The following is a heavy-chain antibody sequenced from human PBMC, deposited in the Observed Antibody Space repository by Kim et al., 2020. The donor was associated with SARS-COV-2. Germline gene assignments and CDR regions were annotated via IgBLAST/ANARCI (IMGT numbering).Heavy chain of an antibody. CDR3: ARDGVAPGIYFDY. CDR2: IKQDGSEK. CDR1: GFTFSSHW. J-gene: IGHJ4*02. D-gene: IGHD6-13*01. V-gene: IGHV3-7*03. Sequence: GGSLRLSCAASGFTFSSHWMSWVRQAPGKGLEWVANIKQDGSEKYYVDSVKGRITISRDNAKNSLYLQINNLRAEDTAVYYFARDGVAPGIYFDYWGQGALVTNSS.